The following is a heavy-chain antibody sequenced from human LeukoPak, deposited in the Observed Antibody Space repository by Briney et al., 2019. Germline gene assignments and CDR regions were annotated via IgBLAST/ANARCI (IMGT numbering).Heavy chain of an antibody. V-gene: IGHV1-69*05. D-gene: IGHD3-9*01. J-gene: IGHJ4*02. CDR3: ARTDILTGYPSDFDY. CDR1: GGTFSSYA. CDR2: IIPIFGTA. Sequence: SVKVSCKASGGTFSSYAISWVRQAPGQGLEWMGGIIPIFGTANYAQKFQGRVTITTDESTSTAYMELSSLRSEDTAVYYCARTDILTGYPSDFDYWGQGTLVTVSS.